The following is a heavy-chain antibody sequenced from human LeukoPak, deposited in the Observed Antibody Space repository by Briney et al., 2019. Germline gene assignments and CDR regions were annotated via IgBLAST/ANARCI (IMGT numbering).Heavy chain of an antibody. D-gene: IGHD6-19*01. CDR3: ARDPSSGWYGYYYYYMDV. Sequence: GGSLRLSCAASGFTFSSYSMNWVRQAPGKGLEWVSSISSSSSYIYYADSVKGRFTISRDNAKNSLYLQMNSLRAEDTAVYYCARDPSSGWYGYYYYYMDVWGKGTTVTVSS. CDR2: ISSSSSYI. V-gene: IGHV3-21*01. J-gene: IGHJ6*03. CDR1: GFTFSSYS.